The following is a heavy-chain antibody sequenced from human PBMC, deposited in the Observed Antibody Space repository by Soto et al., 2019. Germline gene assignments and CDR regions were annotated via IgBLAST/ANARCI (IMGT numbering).Heavy chain of an antibody. CDR1: GFTFSSYA. Sequence: EVQLLESGGGLVQPGGSLRLSCAPSGFTFSSYAMSRVRQAPGQGLEWVSAISGSGGSTYYADSVKGRFTISRDNSKNTLYQQMNSRRAEDTAVYYCAKDRGYFDHWGEGTLVTVSS. J-gene: IGHJ4*02. CDR3: AKDRGYFDH. CDR2: ISGSGGST. V-gene: IGHV3-23*01.